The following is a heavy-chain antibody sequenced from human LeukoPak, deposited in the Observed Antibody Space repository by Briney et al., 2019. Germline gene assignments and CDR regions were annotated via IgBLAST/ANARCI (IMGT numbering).Heavy chain of an antibody. D-gene: IGHD3-10*01. CDR1: GYSFTSSW. CDR2: IYPGDSDT. J-gene: IGHJ4*02. V-gene: IGHV5-51*01. CDR3: ARLGSGGFGELWGHFDY. Sequence: GESLKISCKGPGYSFTSSWIGWVRQMPGKGLGCMGIIYPGDSDTRYSPSFQGKVTISADKSISTAYLQWSSLQASDTAMYYCARLGSGGFGELWGHFDYWGQGTLVTVSS.